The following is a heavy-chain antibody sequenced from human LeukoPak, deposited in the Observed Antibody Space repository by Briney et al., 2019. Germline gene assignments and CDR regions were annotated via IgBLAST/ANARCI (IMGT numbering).Heavy chain of an antibody. CDR3: ARDVYYSGYDYHIDY. CDR1: GYTFTGYY. V-gene: IGHV1-2*02. D-gene: IGHD5-12*01. CDR2: INPNSGGT. J-gene: IGHJ4*02. Sequence: ASVKVSCKASGYTFTGYYMHWVRRAPGEGLEWMGWINPNSGGTNYAQKFQGRVTMTRDTSISTAYMELSRLRSDDTAVYYCARDVYYSGYDYHIDYWGQGTLVTVSS.